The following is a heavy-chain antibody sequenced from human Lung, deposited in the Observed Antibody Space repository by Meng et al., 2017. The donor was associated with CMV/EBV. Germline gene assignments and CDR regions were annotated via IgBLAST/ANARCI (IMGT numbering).Heavy chain of an antibody. Sequence: ASVKVSRKASGYTFTGYFIHWVRQAPGQGLEWMGWINPNSGGTIHAQKFQGRFTMTRDTSITTAYLELSRLRSDDTAICYCARGSVAGTAVEWFDPWGQGSLVTVSS. CDR3: ARGSVAGTAVEWFDP. J-gene: IGHJ5*02. D-gene: IGHD6-19*01. CDR2: INPNSGGT. CDR1: GYTFTGYF. V-gene: IGHV1-2*02.